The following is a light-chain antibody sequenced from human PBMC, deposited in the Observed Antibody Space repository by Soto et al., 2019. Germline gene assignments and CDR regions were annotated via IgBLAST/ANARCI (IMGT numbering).Light chain of an antibody. Sequence: DIQMTQSPSTLSASVGDRVTIICRASKNINTWVAWYQQKPGKAPKLLIYDASSLQSGVPSRVSGSGSGTEFTLTISSLQPDDFATYYCQQYNSYSFGQGTKVDIK. V-gene: IGKV1-5*02. J-gene: IGKJ1*01. CDR1: KNINTW. CDR3: QQYNSYS. CDR2: DAS.